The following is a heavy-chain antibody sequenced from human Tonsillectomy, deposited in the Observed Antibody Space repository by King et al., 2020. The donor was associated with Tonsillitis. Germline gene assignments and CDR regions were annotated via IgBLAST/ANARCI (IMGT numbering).Heavy chain of an antibody. J-gene: IGHJ6*02. V-gene: IGHV2-26*01. D-gene: IGHD6-13*01. CDR2: IFSNDEK. Sequence: VTLKESGPVLVKPTETLTLTCTVSGFSLSSARMGVSWIRQPPGKALEWLAFIFSNDEKSYSRSLKSRLTISKDTSKSRVVLTMTNVDPVDTATYYCARISAAGWVYYGMDVWGQGTTVTVSS. CDR3: ARISAAGWVYYGMDV. CDR1: GFSLSSARMG.